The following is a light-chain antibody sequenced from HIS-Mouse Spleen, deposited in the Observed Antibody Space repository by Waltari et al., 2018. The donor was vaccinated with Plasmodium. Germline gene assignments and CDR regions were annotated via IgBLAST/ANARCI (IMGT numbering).Light chain of an antibody. V-gene: IGKV3-15*01. CDR2: GAS. Sequence: EIVMTQSPATLSVSPGERASLSCRASQSVSSNLAWYQQKPGQAYRLLIYGASTRATGIPARFSGSGSGTEFTLTISSMQSEDFAVYYCQQYNNWPPYTFGQGTKLEIK. CDR3: QQYNNWPPYT. CDR1: QSVSSN. J-gene: IGKJ2*01.